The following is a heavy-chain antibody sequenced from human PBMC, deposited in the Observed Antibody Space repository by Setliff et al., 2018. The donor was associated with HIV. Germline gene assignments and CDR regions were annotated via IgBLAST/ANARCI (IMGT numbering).Heavy chain of an antibody. J-gene: IGHJ6*03. D-gene: IGHD2-2*01. CDR1: GGSISSYY. CDR2: IYTSGST. CDR3: ARGVKTGGYHYNYYYMDV. V-gene: IGHV4-4*08. Sequence: SETLSLTCTVSGGSISSYYWSWIRQPPGKGLEWIGYIYTSGSTNYNPSLKSRVTISVDTSKKPFSLKLTSVTAADTAVYYCARGVKTGGYHYNYYYMDVWGKGTTVTVSS.